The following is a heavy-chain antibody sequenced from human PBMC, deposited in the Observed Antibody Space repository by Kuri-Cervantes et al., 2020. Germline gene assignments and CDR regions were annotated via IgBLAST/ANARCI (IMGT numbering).Heavy chain of an antibody. D-gene: IGHD5-12*01. CDR2: MSPSDGYP. CDR3: AKGSDSGYDQDY. Sequence: GGSLRLSCAASGFTFSNYAVSWVRQAPGKGLEWVSSMSPSDGYPYYADSVKGRFTISRDNSKNTLFLQMNSLRAEDTAVYYCAKGSDSGYDQDYWGQGTLVTVSS. V-gene: IGHV3-23*01. J-gene: IGHJ4*02. CDR1: GFTFSNYA.